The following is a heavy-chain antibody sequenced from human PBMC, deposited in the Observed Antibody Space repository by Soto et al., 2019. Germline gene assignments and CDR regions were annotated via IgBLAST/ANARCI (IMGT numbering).Heavy chain of an antibody. D-gene: IGHD3-22*01. V-gene: IGHV1-18*01. J-gene: IGHJ4*02. CDR3: ARGRGGYLSSSGHTHNYLDY. Sequence: QVHLVQSGSEVKTAGAAVKVSCKASGYTFSHYGVSWVRQAPGQGLEWMGWINVYSGTTNYLPKFQGRVTMTTDTSTSTLYMELRDLSSEDTAVYYCARGRGGYLSSSGHTHNYLDYWGQGTLVTVSS. CDR1: GYTFSHYG. CDR2: INVYSGTT.